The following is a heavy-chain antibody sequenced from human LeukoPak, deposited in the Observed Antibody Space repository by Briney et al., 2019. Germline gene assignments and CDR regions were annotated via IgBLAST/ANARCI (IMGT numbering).Heavy chain of an antibody. CDR2: ISGSGGST. CDR3: ARSQGIAAAGTFDY. D-gene: IGHD6-13*01. V-gene: IGHV3-23*01. CDR1: GFTFSSYA. Sequence: TGGSLRLSCAASGFTFSSYAMSWVRQAPGKGLEWVSAISGSGGSTYYADSVKGRFTISRDNSKNTLYLQMNSLRAEDTAVYYCARSQGIAAAGTFDYWGQGTLVTVSS. J-gene: IGHJ4*02.